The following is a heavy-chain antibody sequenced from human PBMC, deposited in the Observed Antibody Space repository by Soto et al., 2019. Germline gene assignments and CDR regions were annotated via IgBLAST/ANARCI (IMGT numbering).Heavy chain of an antibody. J-gene: IGHJ6*02. CDR3: ARTRERCRGGSCYYAYYSYGMDV. V-gene: IGHV1-69*13. D-gene: IGHD2-15*01. CDR1: GYTFTGCY. CDR2: IIPILFTA. Sequence: SVNVSWKTCGYTFTGCYIHWLRKATGQGLQWTGGIIPILFTANYTQKFQVRVTITAYESTSTAYMELRSLRSEGTAVYYCARTRERCRGGSCYYAYYSYGMDVWGQGATVTVSS.